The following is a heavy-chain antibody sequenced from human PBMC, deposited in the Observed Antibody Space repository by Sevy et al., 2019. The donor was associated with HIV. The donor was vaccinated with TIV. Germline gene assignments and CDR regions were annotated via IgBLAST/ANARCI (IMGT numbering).Heavy chain of an antibody. J-gene: IGHJ4*02. Sequence: GGSLRLSCAASGFTFSSYEMNWVRQAPGKGLEWVSYISSSGSTIYYADPVKGRFTISRDNAKNSLYLQMNSLRAEDTAVYYCAREGTTVTTFGWVGRGYFDYWGQGTLVTVSS. CDR3: AREGTTVTTFGWVGRGYFDY. D-gene: IGHD4-17*01. V-gene: IGHV3-48*03. CDR2: ISSSGSTI. CDR1: GFTFSSYE.